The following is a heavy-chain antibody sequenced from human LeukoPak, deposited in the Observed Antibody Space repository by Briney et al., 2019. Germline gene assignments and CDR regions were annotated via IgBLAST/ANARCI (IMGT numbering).Heavy chain of an antibody. CDR3: ARAGLQQWLATT. CDR1: GYTFTSYY. V-gene: IGHV1-46*01. D-gene: IGHD6-19*01. J-gene: IGHJ5*02. CDR2: INPSGGST. Sequence: GASVKVSCKASGYTFTSYYMHWVRQAPGQGLEWMGIINPSGGSTSYAQKFQGRVTMTRNTSISTAYMELSSLRSEDTAVYYCARAGLQQWLATTWGQGTLVTVSS.